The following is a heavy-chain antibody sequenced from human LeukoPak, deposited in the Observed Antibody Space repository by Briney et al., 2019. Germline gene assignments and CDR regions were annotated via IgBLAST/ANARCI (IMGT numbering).Heavy chain of an antibody. CDR3: ARSQTGGTFDY. CDR1: GDRVSSKSAG. Sequence: SQTLSLTCAIYGDRVSSKSAGCNWLRQSPSSGLEWLGRTYYRSKWSSGYAESVKSRITINPDTSKNQYSLQLRSVTPEDTAVYYCARSQTGGTFDYWGEGALVTVPS. V-gene: IGHV6-1*01. CDR2: TYYRSKWSS. D-gene: IGHD1-26*01. J-gene: IGHJ4*02.